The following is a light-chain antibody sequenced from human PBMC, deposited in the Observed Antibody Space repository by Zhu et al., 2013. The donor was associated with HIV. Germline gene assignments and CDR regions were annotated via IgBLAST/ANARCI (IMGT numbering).Light chain of an antibody. Sequence: DIQMTQSPSSLSASVGDRVTITCRASQSISININWYQQKPGKPPRLLIYAASSLQTGVPSRFSGSGSGTDFTLTISSLQPVDFATYYCQQTSRTPITFGQGTRLE. CDR1: QSISIN. J-gene: IGKJ5*01. CDR2: AAS. V-gene: IGKV1-39*01. CDR3: QQTSRTPIT.